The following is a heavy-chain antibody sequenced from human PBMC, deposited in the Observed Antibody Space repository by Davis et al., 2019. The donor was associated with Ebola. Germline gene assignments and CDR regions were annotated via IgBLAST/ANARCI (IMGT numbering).Heavy chain of an antibody. D-gene: IGHD6-13*01. CDR2: IYYSGST. Sequence: GSLRLSCAVSGGSISSGGYYWSWIRQPPGKGLEWIGYIYYSGSTNYNPSLKSRVTISVDTSKNQFSLKLSSVTAADTAVYYCARLYSSLVGMDVWGQGTTVTVSS. CDR3: ARLYSSLVGMDV. J-gene: IGHJ6*02. V-gene: IGHV4-61*08. CDR1: GGSISSGGYY.